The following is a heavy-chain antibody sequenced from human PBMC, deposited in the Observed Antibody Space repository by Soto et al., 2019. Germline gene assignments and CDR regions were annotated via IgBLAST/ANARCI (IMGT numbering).Heavy chain of an antibody. CDR1: GGSITSSY. J-gene: IGHJ6*02. CDR2: IYDTGISGYTPST. V-gene: IGHV4-59*01. Sequence: SETLSLTCTVSGGSITSSYWSWIRRPPGKGLEWIAYIYDTGISGYTPSTSYNPSLKSRVTMSVDTSKSQFSLKLTSVTAADTAVYYCSRGEAAFFYNDLVAWGHGIPVTV. CDR3: SRGEAAFFYNDLVA.